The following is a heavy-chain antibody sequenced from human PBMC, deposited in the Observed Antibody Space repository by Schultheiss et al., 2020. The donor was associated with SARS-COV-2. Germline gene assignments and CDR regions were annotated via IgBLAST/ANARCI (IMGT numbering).Heavy chain of an antibody. V-gene: IGHV3-7*01. CDR3: ARDWGQLED. CDR2: INQYGSKK. J-gene: IGHJ4*02. CDR1: GFTFSSYW. D-gene: IGHD3-16*01. Sequence: GESLKISCDASGFTFSSYWMNWVRQAPGQGLEWVANINQYGSKKYYVDSVRGRFTISRDNAKNSLYLQMNRLRAEDTAVYYCARDWGQLEDWGQGTLVTVSS.